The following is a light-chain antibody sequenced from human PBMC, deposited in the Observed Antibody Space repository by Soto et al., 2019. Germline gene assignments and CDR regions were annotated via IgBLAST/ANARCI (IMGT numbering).Light chain of an antibody. CDR3: QQRSGWPI. CDR2: DTS. CDR1: QSISNY. V-gene: IGKV3-11*01. J-gene: IGKJ4*01. Sequence: EVVLTQSPATLSVSPGERATLSCRASQSISNYLAWYQQKPGQAPRLLIYDTSKRASGIPARFSGSGSGTDFTLTISSLEPEDFAIYYCQQRSGWPIFGGGTKVDIK.